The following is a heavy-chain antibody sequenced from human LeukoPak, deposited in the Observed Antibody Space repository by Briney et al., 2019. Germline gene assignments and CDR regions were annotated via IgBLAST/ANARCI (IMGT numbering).Heavy chain of an antibody. Sequence: GGSLRLSCAVSGFTFDDYGMSWVRQAPGKRLEWVSRINWNGGRTGYADSVKGRSTISRDNAKHSLFLQMSSLRSEHTALYYWAREFAVADPAFDDWGQGTLVTVSS. J-gene: IGHJ4*02. CDR1: GFTFDDYG. CDR2: INWNGGRT. CDR3: AREFAVADPAFDD. D-gene: IGHD6-19*01. V-gene: IGHV3-20*04.